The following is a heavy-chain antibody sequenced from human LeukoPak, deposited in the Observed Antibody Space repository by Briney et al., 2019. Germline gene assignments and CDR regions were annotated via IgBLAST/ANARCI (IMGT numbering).Heavy chain of an antibody. Sequence: ASVKVSCQASGYTITRYGISWLRQAPGQGLEWMGWISAYNGNTNYAQKLQGRVTMTTDTSTSTAYMELRSLRSDDTAVYYCARVGNYYDYVWGSYRLPDYWGQGTLVTVSS. CDR2: ISAYNGNT. CDR1: GYTITRYG. V-gene: IGHV1-18*01. D-gene: IGHD3-16*02. J-gene: IGHJ4*02. CDR3: ARVGNYYDYVWGSYRLPDY.